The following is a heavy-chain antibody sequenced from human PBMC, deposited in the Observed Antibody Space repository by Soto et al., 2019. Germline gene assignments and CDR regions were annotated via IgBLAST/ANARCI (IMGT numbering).Heavy chain of an antibody. Sequence: GASVKVSCKASGGTFSSYAISWVRQAPGQGLEWMGGIIPIFGTANYAQKFQGRVTITADESTSTAYMELSSLRSEDTAVYYCARDAVAGPPHVGYFDYWGQGTLVTVSS. CDR2: IIPIFGTA. CDR1: GGTFSSYA. CDR3: ARDAVAGPPHVGYFDY. V-gene: IGHV1-69*13. D-gene: IGHD6-19*01. J-gene: IGHJ4*02.